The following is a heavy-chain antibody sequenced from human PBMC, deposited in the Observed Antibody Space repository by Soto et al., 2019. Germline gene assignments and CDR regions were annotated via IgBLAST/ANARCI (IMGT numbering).Heavy chain of an antibody. CDR1: GGTFSSYA. V-gene: IGHV1-69*13. D-gene: IGHD2-2*01. CDR2: IIPIFGTA. Sequence: SVKVSCKASGGTFSSYAISWVRQAPGQGLEWMGGIIPIFGTANYAQKFQGRVTITADESTSTAYMELSGLRSEDTAVYYCARDRRWPADGEDYYYGMDVWGQGTTVTVSS. J-gene: IGHJ6*02. CDR3: ARDRRWPADGEDYYYGMDV.